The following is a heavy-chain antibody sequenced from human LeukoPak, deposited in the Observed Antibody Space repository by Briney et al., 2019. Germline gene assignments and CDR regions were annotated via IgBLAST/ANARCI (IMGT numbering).Heavy chain of an antibody. CDR3: ARSSNYDFWSGYSNWFDP. D-gene: IGHD3-3*01. CDR2: IYYSGST. J-gene: IGHJ5*02. V-gene: IGHV4-59*01. CDR1: GGSISSYY. Sequence: SETLSLTCTVPGGSISSYYWSWIRQPPGKGLEWIGYIYYSGSTNYNPSLKSRVTISVDTSKNQFSLKLSSVTAADTAVYYCARSSNYDFWSGYSNWFDPWGQGTLVTVSS.